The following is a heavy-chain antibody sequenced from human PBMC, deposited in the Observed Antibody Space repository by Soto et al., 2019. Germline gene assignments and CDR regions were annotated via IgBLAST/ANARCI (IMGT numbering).Heavy chain of an antibody. J-gene: IGHJ4*02. Sequence: ASVKVSCKASGYTFTRYDINWVRQATGQGLEWMGWMNPNSGNTGYAQKFQGRVTMTRNTSISTAYMELSSLRSEDTAVYYCAIGPSRALKWLRLSSPFDYWGQGTLVTVS. CDR1: GYTFTRYD. CDR3: AIGPSRALKWLRLSSPFDY. D-gene: IGHD5-12*01. V-gene: IGHV1-8*01. CDR2: MNPNSGNT.